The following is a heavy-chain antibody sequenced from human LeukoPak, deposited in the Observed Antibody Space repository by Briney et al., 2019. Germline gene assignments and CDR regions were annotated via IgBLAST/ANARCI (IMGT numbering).Heavy chain of an antibody. CDR2: IYPGDSDT. CDR3: ATTPVGATGYDAFDI. D-gene: IGHD1-26*01. Sequence: LGEPLKISCKGSGYSFTSYWIGWVRQMPGKGLEWMGIIYPGDSDTRYSPSFQGQVTISADKSISTAYLQWSSLKASDTAMYYCATTPVGATGYDAFDIWGQGTMVTVSS. CDR1: GYSFTSYW. V-gene: IGHV5-51*01. J-gene: IGHJ3*02.